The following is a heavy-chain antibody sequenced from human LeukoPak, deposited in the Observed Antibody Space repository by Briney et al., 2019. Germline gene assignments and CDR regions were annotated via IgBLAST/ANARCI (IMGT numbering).Heavy chain of an antibody. J-gene: IGHJ4*02. CDR3: ARTDFWSGYYLFDY. V-gene: IGHV4-4*02. CDR1: GGSISSSSW. CDR2: IYHSGST. Sequence: SETLSLTCAVSGGSISSSSWWSWVRQPPGKGLEWIGEIYHSGSTNYNPSLKSRVTISVDKSKNQFSLKLSSVTAADTAVYYCARTDFWSGYYLFDYWGQGTLVTVSS. D-gene: IGHD3-3*01.